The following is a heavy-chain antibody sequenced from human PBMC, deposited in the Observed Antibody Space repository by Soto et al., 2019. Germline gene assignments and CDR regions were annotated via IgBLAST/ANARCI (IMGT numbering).Heavy chain of an antibody. CDR2: ISASGGST. Sequence: EVQLLESGGGLVQPGGSLRLSCAASGFTFSSYAMSWVRQAPGKGLEWVSAISASGGSTYYADSVKGRFTISRDNSKNTLYLQMNSLRAEDTAVYYCAKGSGYPWYFDLWGRGTLVTVSS. CDR3: AKGSGYPWYFDL. CDR1: GFTFSSYA. V-gene: IGHV3-23*01. J-gene: IGHJ2*01. D-gene: IGHD3-22*01.